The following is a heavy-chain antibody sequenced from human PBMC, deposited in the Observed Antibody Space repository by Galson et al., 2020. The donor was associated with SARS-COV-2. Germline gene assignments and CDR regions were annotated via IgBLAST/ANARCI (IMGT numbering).Heavy chain of an antibody. CDR3: ASGGRGGYPYYYYYGMDV. V-gene: IGHV1-2*02. Sequence: ASVKVSCKASGYTFTGYYMHWVRQAPGQGLEWMGWINPNSGGTNYAQKFQGRVTMTRDTSISTAYMELSRLRSDDTAVYYCASGGRGGYPYYYYYGMDVWGQGTTVTVSS. CDR2: INPNSGGT. D-gene: IGHD3-16*01. J-gene: IGHJ6*02. CDR1: GYTFTGYY.